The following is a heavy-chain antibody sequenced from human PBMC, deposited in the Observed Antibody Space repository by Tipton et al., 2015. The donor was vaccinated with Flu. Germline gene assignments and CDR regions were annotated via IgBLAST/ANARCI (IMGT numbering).Heavy chain of an antibody. Sequence: TLSLTCTVSGGSISSYYWSWIRQPPGKGLEWIGYIYYSGSTNYNPSLQSRVTISVDTSKNQFSLKLSSVTAAATAVYYCARERTYYYGSGSYTNWFEPWGQGTLVTVSP. CDR2: IYYSGST. CDR1: GGSISSYY. V-gene: IGHV4-59*01. CDR3: ARERTYYYGSGSYTNWFEP. J-gene: IGHJ5*02. D-gene: IGHD3-10*01.